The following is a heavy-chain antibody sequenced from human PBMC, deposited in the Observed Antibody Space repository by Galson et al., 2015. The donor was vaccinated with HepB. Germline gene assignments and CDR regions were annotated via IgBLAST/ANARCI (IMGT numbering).Heavy chain of an antibody. CDR1: GFTFSSYG. V-gene: IGHV3-33*01. CDR2: IWYDGSNK. Sequence: SLRLSCAASGFTFSSYGMHWVRQAPGKGLEWVAVIWYDGSNKYYADSVKGRFTISRDNSKNTLYLQMNSLRAEDTAVYYCAREVGYDFWSGYDVWGKGTTVTVSS. J-gene: IGHJ6*04. CDR3: AREVGYDFWSGYDV. D-gene: IGHD3-3*01.